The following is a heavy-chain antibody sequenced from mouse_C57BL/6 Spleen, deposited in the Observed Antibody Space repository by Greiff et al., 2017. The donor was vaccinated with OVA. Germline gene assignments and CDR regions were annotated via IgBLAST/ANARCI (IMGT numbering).Heavy chain of an antibody. CDR2: INPNNGGT. CDR3: ARWGVTHFDY. V-gene: IGHV1-26*01. CDR1: GYTFTDYY. J-gene: IGHJ2*01. D-gene: IGHD2-2*01. Sequence: VQLQQSGPELVKPGASVKISCKASGYTFTDYYMNWVKQSHGKSLEWIGDINPNNGGTSYNQKFKGKATLTVDKSSSTAYMELRSLTSEDSAVYYCARWGVTHFDYWGQGTTLTVSS.